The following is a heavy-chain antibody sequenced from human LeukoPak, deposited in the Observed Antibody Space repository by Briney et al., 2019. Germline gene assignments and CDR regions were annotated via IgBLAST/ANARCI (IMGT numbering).Heavy chain of an antibody. CDR2: MNPNSGNT. Sequence: APVKVSCKASGYTFTSYDINWVRQATGQGLEWMGWMNPNSGNTGYAQKFQGRVTMTRNTSISTAYMELSSLRSEDTAVYYCAREGRNRYYDFWRYYYGMDVWGQGTTVTVSS. V-gene: IGHV1-8*01. CDR1: GYTFTSYD. D-gene: IGHD3-3*01. CDR3: AREGRNRYYDFWRYYYGMDV. J-gene: IGHJ6*02.